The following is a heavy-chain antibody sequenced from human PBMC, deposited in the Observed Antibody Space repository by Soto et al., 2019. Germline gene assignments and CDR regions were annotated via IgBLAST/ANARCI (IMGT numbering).Heavy chain of an antibody. V-gene: IGHV1-18*01. CDR1: GYTFTSYG. CDR3: ARYYYDSSGYLDYYYYGMDV. CDR2: ISAYNGNT. Sequence: ASVKVSCKASGYTFTSYGISWVRQAPGQGLEWMGWISAYNGNTDYAQKFQGRVTMTTDTSTSTAYMELRSLRSDDTAVYYCARYYYDSSGYLDYYYYGMDVWGQGTTVTVSS. J-gene: IGHJ6*02. D-gene: IGHD3-22*01.